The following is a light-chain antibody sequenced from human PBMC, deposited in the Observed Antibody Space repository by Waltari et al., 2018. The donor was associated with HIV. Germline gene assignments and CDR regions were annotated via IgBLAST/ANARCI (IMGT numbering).Light chain of an antibody. Sequence: QPALTQPPSASGVPGQSVTISCTGTSRYIGPYTYVSWYQQHPGRAPNLLIYEVNKRPSGVPDRFSGSKSANTASLTVSGLQVADDADYYCSSYAGNNNYVFGTGTRVTVL. CDR2: EVN. J-gene: IGLJ1*01. CDR1: SRYIGPYTY. V-gene: IGLV2-8*01. CDR3: SSYAGNNNYV.